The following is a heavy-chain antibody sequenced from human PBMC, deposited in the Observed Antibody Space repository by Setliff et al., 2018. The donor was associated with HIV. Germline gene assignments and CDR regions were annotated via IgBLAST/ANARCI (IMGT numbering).Heavy chain of an antibody. CDR1: GYTFTDYW. CDR3: ASGSGIDWFDP. CDR2: IYPGGSDT. V-gene: IGHV5-51*01. D-gene: IGHD3-10*01. J-gene: IGHJ5*02. Sequence: PGESLKISCKASGYTFTDYWIGWVRQMPGKGLEWMAIIYPGGSDTRYSPSFQGQVTISADKSTSTAYLQWTSLKASDSAMYYCASGSGIDWFDPWGQGTLVTVSS.